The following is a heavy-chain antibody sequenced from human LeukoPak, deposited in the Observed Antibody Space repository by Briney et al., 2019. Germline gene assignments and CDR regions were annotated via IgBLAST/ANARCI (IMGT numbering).Heavy chain of an antibody. Sequence: GRSLRLSCAASGFTFSDYYMSWIRQAPGKGLEWVATIKHDGSEDYYLDSVKGRFTISRDNAKSSMWPQMSSLRAEDTAVYYCGRDQTPFYWGQGSLVTVSS. CDR1: GFTFSDYY. CDR2: IKHDGSED. V-gene: IGHV3-7*01. CDR3: GRDQTPFY. D-gene: IGHD2-15*01. J-gene: IGHJ4*02.